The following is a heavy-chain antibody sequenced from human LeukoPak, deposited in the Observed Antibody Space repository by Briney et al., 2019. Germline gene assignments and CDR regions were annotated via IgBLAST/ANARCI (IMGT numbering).Heavy chain of an antibody. D-gene: IGHD2-15*01. CDR1: GFTFSSYW. V-gene: IGHV3-74*01. CDR3: ARDVYCSGGSCYFDY. J-gene: IGHJ4*02. Sequence: PGGSLRLSCAASGFTFSSYWMHWVRHAPGKGQVWVSRINTDGSSTSYADSVKGRFTISRDNAKNTLYLQMNSLRAEDTAVYYCARDVYCSGGSCYFDYWGQGTLVTISS. CDR2: INTDGSST.